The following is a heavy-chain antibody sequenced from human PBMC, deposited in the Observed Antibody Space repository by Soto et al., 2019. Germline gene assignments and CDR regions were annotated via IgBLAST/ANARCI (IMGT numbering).Heavy chain of an antibody. Sequence: QVQLVQSGAEVKKPGSSVKVSCKASGGTFSSYTISWVRQAPGQGLEWMGRIIPILGIANYAQKFQGRVTITAYKSTSTAYMELSSLRSEDTAVYYCARVAPSYNWFDPWGQGTLVTVSS. CDR3: ARVAPSYNWFDP. CDR2: IIPILGIA. D-gene: IGHD5-12*01. CDR1: GGTFSSYT. V-gene: IGHV1-69*02. J-gene: IGHJ5*02.